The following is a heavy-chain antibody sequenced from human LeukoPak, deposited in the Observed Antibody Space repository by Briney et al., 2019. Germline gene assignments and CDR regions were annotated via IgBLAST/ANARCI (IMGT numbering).Heavy chain of an antibody. Sequence: SETLSLTCTVSGGSISSYYWSWIRQPPGKGLEWIGYIYHSRSTNYNPSLKSRVTISVDTSKSHFSLKLSSVTAADTAVYYCATFDGYIDYWGQGTLVTVSS. J-gene: IGHJ4*02. V-gene: IGHV4-59*08. CDR3: ATFDGYIDY. D-gene: IGHD3-16*01. CDR2: IYHSRST. CDR1: GGSISSYY.